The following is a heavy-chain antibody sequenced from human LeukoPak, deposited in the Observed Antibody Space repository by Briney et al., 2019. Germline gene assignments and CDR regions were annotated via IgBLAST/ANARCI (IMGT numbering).Heavy chain of an antibody. V-gene: IGHV4-34*01. CDR2: INHSGST. CDR1: GGSFSGYY. Sequence: SETLSLTCAVYGGSFSGYYWSWIRQPPGKGLEWIGEINHSGSTNYNPSLKSRVTISVDTSKSQFSLKLSSVTAADTAVYYCARGRGRTSSRMPFDPWGQGTLVTVSS. CDR3: ARGRGRTSSRMPFDP. D-gene: IGHD1-1*01. J-gene: IGHJ5*02.